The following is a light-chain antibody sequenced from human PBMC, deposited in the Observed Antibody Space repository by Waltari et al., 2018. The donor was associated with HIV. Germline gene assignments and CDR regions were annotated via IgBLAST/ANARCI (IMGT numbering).Light chain of an antibody. J-gene: IGLJ3*02. CDR3: VSWDASLNGWV. CDR1: TSNIGIKT. V-gene: IGLV1-44*01. Sequence: QSVVTQPPSVSGTPGQTVTISCSGSTSNIGIKTVNWYQHLPGTAPKRLIYGNYQRPSGVPDRFSASKSGTSASLAISGLQSEDEADYYCVSWDASLNGWVFGGGTKLTVL. CDR2: GNY.